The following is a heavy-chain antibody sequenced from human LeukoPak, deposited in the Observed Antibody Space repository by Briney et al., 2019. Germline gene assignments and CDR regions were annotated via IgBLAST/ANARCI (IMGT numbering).Heavy chain of an antibody. CDR1: GGSISSYY. V-gene: IGHV4-59*01. D-gene: IGHD2-2*01. CDR3: ARHYPDPYQPLYFDY. J-gene: IGHJ4*02. Sequence: KASETLSLTCTVSGGSISSYYWSWIRQPPGKGLEWIGYIYYSGSTNYNPSLKSRVTISVDTSKNQFSLKLSSVTAADTAVYYCARHYPDPYQPLYFDYWGQGTLVTVSS. CDR2: IYYSGST.